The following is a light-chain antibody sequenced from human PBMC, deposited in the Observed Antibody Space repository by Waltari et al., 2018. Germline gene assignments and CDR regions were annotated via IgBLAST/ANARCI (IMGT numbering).Light chain of an antibody. V-gene: IGLV4-69*01. CDR3: QTWDPDTVV. CDR2: IDGGRGH. Sequence: QLAVTQSPSASASLGASVKLTCTLSSEHSAYAIAWHQHQPEEGPGFFMKIDGGRGHTKGDRSPVRFSGFSAGAGRYLTISRLQYEDEAAYYCQTWDPDTVVFGGGTKLTV. J-gene: IGLJ2*01. CDR1: SEHSAYA.